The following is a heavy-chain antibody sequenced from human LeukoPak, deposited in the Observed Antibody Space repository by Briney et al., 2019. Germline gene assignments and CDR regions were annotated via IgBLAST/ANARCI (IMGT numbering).Heavy chain of an antibody. D-gene: IGHD6-13*01. CDR1: GFTFSSYT. Sequence: KPGGSLRLSCAASGFTFSSYTMNWVRQAPGKGLEWVSFISGSSRHKYYADSVKGRFTISRDNAKNSLYLQLNSLRAEDTAVYYCARTANFAAGYYIDYWGQGTLVTVSS. CDR3: ARTANFAAGYYIDY. V-gene: IGHV3-21*01. J-gene: IGHJ4*02. CDR2: ISGSSRHK.